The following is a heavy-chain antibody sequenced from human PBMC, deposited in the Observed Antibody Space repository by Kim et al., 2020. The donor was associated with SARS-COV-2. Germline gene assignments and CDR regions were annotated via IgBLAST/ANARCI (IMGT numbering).Heavy chain of an antibody. D-gene: IGHD5-18*01. V-gene: IGHV4-39*01. CDR3: ARRGYSYDQHDY. Sequence: YYDPTLKSRVTISVDTSKNQFSLKLGSVTAADTAVYYCARRGYSYDQHDYWGQGTLVTVSS. J-gene: IGHJ4*02.